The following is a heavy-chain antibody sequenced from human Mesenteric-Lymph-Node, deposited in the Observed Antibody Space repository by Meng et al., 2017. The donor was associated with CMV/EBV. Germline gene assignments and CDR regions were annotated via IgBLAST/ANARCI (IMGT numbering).Heavy chain of an antibody. CDR3: ARAPIQRNGGKKKASYFDY. Sequence: GSLRLSCAVYGGSFSGYYWSWIRQPPGKGLEWIGEINHSGSTNYNPSLKSRVIISVDTSKNQFSLKLSSVTAADTAVYYCARAPIQRNGGKKKASYFDYWGQGTLVTVSS. V-gene: IGHV4-34*01. CDR1: GGSFSGYY. CDR2: INHSGST. J-gene: IGHJ4*02. D-gene: IGHD3-16*01.